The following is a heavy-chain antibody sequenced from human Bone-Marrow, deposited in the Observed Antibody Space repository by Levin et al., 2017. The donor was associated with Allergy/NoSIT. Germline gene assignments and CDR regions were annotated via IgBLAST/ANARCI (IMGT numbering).Heavy chain of an antibody. CDR1: GFSLSTSGMR. CDR2: IDWDDDK. V-gene: IGHV2-70*04. Sequence: GSGPTLVKPTQTLTLTCTFSGFSLSTSGMRVSWIRQPPGKALEWLARIDWDDDKFYSTSLKTRLTISKDTSKNQVVLTMTNMDPVDTATYYCARENFTMVQGGFYYYYYMDVWGKGTTVTVSS. CDR3: ARENFTMVQGGFYYYYYMDV. D-gene: IGHD3-10*01. J-gene: IGHJ6*03.